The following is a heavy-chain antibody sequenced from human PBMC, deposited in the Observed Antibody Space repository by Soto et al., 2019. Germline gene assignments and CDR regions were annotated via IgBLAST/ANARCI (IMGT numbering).Heavy chain of an antibody. CDR3: SPDASAGLDN. J-gene: IGHJ1*01. Sequence: GGSVRLSCAASGFTLSNVWMTWVRRAPGKGLEWVGRIKSEIEGGTTDYAAPVKGRFTISRDDSRNTLYLQMNSLKTEDTAVYYRSPDASAGLDNWGQGTQVTVSP. CDR2: IKSEIEGGTT. CDR1: GFTLSNVW. D-gene: IGHD3-16*01. V-gene: IGHV3-15*01.